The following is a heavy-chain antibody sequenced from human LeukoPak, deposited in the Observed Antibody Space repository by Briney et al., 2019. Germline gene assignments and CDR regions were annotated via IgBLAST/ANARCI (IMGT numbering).Heavy chain of an antibody. CDR1: GFTFSSYA. Sequence: PGGSLRLSCAASGFTFSSYAIHWVRQAPGKGLEWVTSISFHGKNKYYADSVKGRFTISRDTSKNTLYLQMNSLRPEDTAVYYCARDTYGGANSWGQGTLVTVSS. J-gene: IGHJ4*02. CDR2: ISFHGKNK. CDR3: ARDTYGGANS. D-gene: IGHD4-23*01. V-gene: IGHV3-30*04.